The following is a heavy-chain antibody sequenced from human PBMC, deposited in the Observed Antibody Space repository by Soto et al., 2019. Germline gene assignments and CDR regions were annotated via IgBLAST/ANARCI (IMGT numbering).Heavy chain of an antibody. J-gene: IGHJ4*02. V-gene: IGHV4-59*01. CDR3: ARAEYSYGYDDFDY. Sequence: QVQLQESSPGLVKPSETLSLTCTVSGGSISSYYWSWIRQPPGKGLEWIGYIYYSGSTNYNPSLKSRVTISVDTSKNQFSLKLSSVTAADTAVYYCARAEYSYGYDDFDYWGQGTLVTVSS. D-gene: IGHD5-18*01. CDR2: IYYSGST. CDR1: GGSISSYY.